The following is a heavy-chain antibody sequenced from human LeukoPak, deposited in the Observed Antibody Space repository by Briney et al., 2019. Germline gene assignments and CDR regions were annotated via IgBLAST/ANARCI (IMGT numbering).Heavy chain of an antibody. CDR3: ARVIAAGRTPNDAFDI. CDR1: GYSISSGYY. D-gene: IGHD6-6*01. V-gene: IGHV4-38-2*02. Sequence: PSETLPLTCTVSGYSISSGYYWGWIRQPPGKGLEWIGSIYHSGSTYYNPSLKSRVTISVDTSKSQFSLKLSSVTAADTAVYYCARVIAAGRTPNDAFDIWGQGTMVTVSS. CDR2: IYHSGST. J-gene: IGHJ3*02.